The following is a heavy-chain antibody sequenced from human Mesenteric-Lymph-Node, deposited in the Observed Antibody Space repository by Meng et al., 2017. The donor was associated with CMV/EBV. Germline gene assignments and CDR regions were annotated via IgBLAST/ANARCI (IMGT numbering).Heavy chain of an antibody. CDR3: ARGRLLWFGSSNWFDP. J-gene: IGHJ5*02. CDR1: GGSFSDYY. CDR2: INHSGST. D-gene: IGHD3-10*01. Sequence: SETLSLTCAVYGGSFSDYYWSWIRQPPGKGLEWIGEINHSGSTNYNPSLKSRVTISVDTSKNQFSLKLNSVPAADTAVYYCARGRLLWFGSSNWFDPWGLGILVTVSS. V-gene: IGHV4-34*01.